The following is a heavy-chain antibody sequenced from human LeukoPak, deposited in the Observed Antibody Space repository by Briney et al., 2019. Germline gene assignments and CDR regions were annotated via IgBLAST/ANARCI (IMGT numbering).Heavy chain of an antibody. J-gene: IGHJ6*03. D-gene: IGHD6-13*01. Sequence: SETLSLTCTVSGGSISSYYWSWIRQPPGKGLEWIGYIYYSGSTNYNPSLKSRVTISVDTSKNQFSLKLSSVTAADTAVYYCARWARSIAAAGRGPGGYMDVWGKGTTVTVSS. CDR3: ARWARSIAAAGRGPGGYMDV. CDR1: GGSISSYY. CDR2: IYYSGST. V-gene: IGHV4-59*08.